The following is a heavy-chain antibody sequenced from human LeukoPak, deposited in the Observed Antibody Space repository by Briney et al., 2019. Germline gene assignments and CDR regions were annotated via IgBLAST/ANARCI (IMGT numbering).Heavy chain of an antibody. CDR1: GFTFSTYT. Sequence: GRSLRLSCAASGFTFSTYTIHWVRQAPGKGLEWVAVISYDGSNKYYADSVKGRFTLSRDNSKDMLYLQMNSLRAEDTAVYYCTKINAYHYDSSGYYFDYWGQGTLVTVSS. CDR2: ISYDGSNK. CDR3: TKINAYHYDSSGYYFDY. J-gene: IGHJ4*02. D-gene: IGHD3-22*01. V-gene: IGHV3-30*04.